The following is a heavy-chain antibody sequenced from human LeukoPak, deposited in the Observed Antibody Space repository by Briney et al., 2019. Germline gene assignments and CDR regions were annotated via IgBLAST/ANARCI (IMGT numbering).Heavy chain of an antibody. CDR1: GYTFTSYG. CDR2: ISAYNGNT. V-gene: IGHV1-18*01. Sequence: ASVKVSCKASGYTFTSYGISWVRQAPGQGLEWMGWISAYNGNTNYAQKLQGRVTMTTVTSTSTAYMELRSLRSDDTAVYYCAREVRSPPYYYYMDVWGKGTTVTISS. D-gene: IGHD3-10*01. J-gene: IGHJ6*03. CDR3: AREVRSPPYYYYMDV.